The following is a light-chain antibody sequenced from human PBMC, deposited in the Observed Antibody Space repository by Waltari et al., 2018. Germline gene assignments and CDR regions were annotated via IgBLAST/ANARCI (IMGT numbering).Light chain of an antibody. V-gene: IGKV3-11*01. CDR1: QSVRSN. CDR2: DAS. CDR3: QQRSNWPHT. Sequence: EIVLTQSPVTLSLSPGERATLSCRASQSVRSNLAWYQQKPGQAPSLLIYDASTRATGSPARFSGSGSGTDFTLTISSLEPEDFALYYGQQRSNWPHTFGQGTKVEI. J-gene: IGKJ2*01.